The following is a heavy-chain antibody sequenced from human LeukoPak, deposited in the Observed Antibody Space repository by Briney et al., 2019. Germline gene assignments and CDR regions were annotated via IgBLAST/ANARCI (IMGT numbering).Heavy chain of an antibody. CDR3: ATEGNYNWFDS. CDR1: GYTFSSHD. J-gene: IGHJ5*01. CDR2: MNPNRGNT. D-gene: IGHD1-1*01. V-gene: IGHV1-8*01. Sequence: GASVKVSCRASGYTFSSHDINWVRQTSGQGLEWMGWMNPNRGNTGHAQKFQGRVTMTRNTSISTAYMELSSLRFEDTAVYYCATEGNYNWFDSWGQGTLVTVSS.